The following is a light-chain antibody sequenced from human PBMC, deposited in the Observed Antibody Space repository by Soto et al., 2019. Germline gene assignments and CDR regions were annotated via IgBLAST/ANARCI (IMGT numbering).Light chain of an antibody. CDR1: QNLSVW. CDR2: KAS. J-gene: IGKJ4*01. V-gene: IGKV1-5*03. Sequence: DGQMSRSPSPQTASVGDRVTITCRGTQNLSVWLAWYRHKPGEAPKLQIYKASTLQSGVPSRFSGSGSGTEFTLTISSLQPDDFATYFCPHYNSYFGGGTKVDI. CDR3: PHYNSY.